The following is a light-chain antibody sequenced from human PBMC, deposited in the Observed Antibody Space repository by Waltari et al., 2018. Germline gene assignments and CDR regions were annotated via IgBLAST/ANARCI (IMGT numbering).Light chain of an antibody. V-gene: IGKV4-1*01. Sequence: DIVMTQSPDSLAVSLGERATINCKSSQSVLYSSNNKNYLAWYQQKTGQPPKLLIYWASTRESGVPDRFSGSGSGTDFTLTISSLLAEDVALYYCQQYYTTPPTFGPGTKVDI. J-gene: IGKJ3*01. CDR1: QSVLYSSNNKNY. CDR2: WAS. CDR3: QQYYTTPPT.